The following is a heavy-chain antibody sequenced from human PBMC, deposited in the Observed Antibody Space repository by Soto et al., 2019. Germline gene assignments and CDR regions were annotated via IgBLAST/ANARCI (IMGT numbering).Heavy chain of an antibody. J-gene: IGHJ4*02. Sequence: QVQLVQSGAEVKKPGASVKVSCKASGYTFTSYGISWVRQAPGHGLEWMGWISTYNGNTKYAQKLQGRVTMTTDTSTSTAYMELRSLRSADTAVFYCAREMVRGVASDYWGQGTLVTVSS. CDR2: ISTYNGNT. CDR3: AREMVRGVASDY. V-gene: IGHV1-18*01. CDR1: GYTFTSYG. D-gene: IGHD3-10*01.